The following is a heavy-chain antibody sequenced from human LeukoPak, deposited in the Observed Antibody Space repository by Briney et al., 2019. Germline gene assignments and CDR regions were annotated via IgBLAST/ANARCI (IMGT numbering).Heavy chain of an antibody. CDR2: ISYDGSNK. Sequence: GGSLRLSCAASGFTFSSYAMHWVRQAPGKGLEWVAVISYDGSNKYYADSVKSRFTISRDNSKNTLYLQMNSLRAEDTAVYYCARDVLYGEFPTFDYWGQGTLVTVSS. CDR1: GFTFSSYA. V-gene: IGHV3-30*04. D-gene: IGHD4-17*01. CDR3: ARDVLYGEFPTFDY. J-gene: IGHJ4*02.